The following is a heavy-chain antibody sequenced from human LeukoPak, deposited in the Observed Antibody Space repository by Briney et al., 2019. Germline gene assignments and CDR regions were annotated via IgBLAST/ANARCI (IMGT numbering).Heavy chain of an antibody. D-gene: IGHD3-10*01. Sequence: PSETLSLTCTVSGGSISSSSYYWGWIRQPPGKGLEWIGSIYYSGSTYYNPSLKSRVTISVDTSKNQFSLKLSSVTAADTAVYYCARRKQGPGGDYFDYWGQGTLVTVSS. CDR3: ARRKQGPGGDYFDY. CDR1: GGSISSSSYY. J-gene: IGHJ4*02. V-gene: IGHV4-39*01. CDR2: IYYSGST.